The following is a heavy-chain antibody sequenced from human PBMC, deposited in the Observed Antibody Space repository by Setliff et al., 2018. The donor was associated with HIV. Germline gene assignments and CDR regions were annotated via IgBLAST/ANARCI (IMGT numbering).Heavy chain of an antibody. CDR1: GDSVSSRSYY. CDR2: IYYSGST. CDR3: AQLGMVDDFDY. Sequence: PWETLSLTCTVSGDSVSSRSYYWSWIRQPPGKGLEWLGYIYYSGSTNYNPSLKSRVTISVDTSKNHFSLKLRSVTAADTAVYYCAQLGMVDDFDYWGQGTLVTVSS. V-gene: IGHV4-61*03. D-gene: IGHD1-1*01. J-gene: IGHJ4*02.